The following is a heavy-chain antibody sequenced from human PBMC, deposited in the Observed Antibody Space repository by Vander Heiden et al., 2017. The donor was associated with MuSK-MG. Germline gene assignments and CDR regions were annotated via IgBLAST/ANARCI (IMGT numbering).Heavy chain of an antibody. CDR1: GDFLGGYF. CDR2: LTVRN. D-gene: IGHD2-15*01. J-gene: IGHJ4*01. V-gene: IGHV4-59*01. Sequence: QVQLQESGPGLVKPSETLSLTCAVSGDFLGGYFWCWFRRHPGTGLECMGLTVRNNYVLTLGSRVTRSTDNSKDQFSLKLTAATAADTAVYDGAGYCSSPTCKDFDY. CDR3: AGYCSSPTCKDFDY.